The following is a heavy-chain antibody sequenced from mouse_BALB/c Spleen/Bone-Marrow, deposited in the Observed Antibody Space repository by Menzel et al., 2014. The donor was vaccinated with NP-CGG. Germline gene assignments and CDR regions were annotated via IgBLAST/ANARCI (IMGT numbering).Heavy chain of an antibody. D-gene: IGHD1-1*01. CDR1: GFTFTDYY. CDR2: IRNKANGYTT. V-gene: IGHV7-3*02. Sequence: EVKLVESGGGLVQPGGSLRLSCATSGFTFTDYYMSWVRQPPGKALEWLGFIRNKANGYTTEYSASVKGWFTISRDNSQSILYLQMNTLRAEDSATYYCARDRNYGSSWYFDVWGAGTTVTVSS. J-gene: IGHJ1*01. CDR3: ARDRNYGSSWYFDV.